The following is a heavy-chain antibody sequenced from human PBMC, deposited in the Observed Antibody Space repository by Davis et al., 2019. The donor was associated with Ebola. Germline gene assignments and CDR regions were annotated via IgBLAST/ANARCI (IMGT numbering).Heavy chain of an antibody. Sequence: HTGGSLRLSCAASGFTFSSYWMHWVRQAPGKGLVWVSRINSDGSSTSYADSVKGRFTISRDNAKNSLYLQMNSLRAEDTALYYCARGMTTVGWFDPWGQGTLVTVSS. V-gene: IGHV3-74*01. CDR1: GFTFSSYW. CDR2: INSDGSST. J-gene: IGHJ5*02. D-gene: IGHD4-11*01. CDR3: ARGMTTVGWFDP.